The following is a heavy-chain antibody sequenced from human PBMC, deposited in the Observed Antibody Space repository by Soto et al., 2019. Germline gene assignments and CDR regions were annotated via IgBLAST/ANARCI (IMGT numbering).Heavy chain of an antibody. CDR3: ARHSPPLVYGSGPWAV. V-gene: IGHV4-59*08. CDR1: GRFISNSS. Sequence: SETLSLTCPVSGRFISNSSWRWIRQPPAQGLEWIGYIYSRGITNYKPTLNSRVTISVDTSKNQFSLKLSSRSAADTAVYYCARHSPPLVYGSGPWAVWGQGTTVTVSS. J-gene: IGHJ6*02. D-gene: IGHD3-10*01. CDR2: IYSRGIT.